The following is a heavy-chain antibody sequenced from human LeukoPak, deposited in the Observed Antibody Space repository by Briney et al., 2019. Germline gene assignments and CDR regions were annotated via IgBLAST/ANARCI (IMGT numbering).Heavy chain of an antibody. CDR2: ISSSSSYI. V-gene: IGHV3-21*01. Sequence: PGGSLRLSCAASGFTFSSYSMNWVRQAPGKGLEWVSSISSSSSYIYYADSVKGRFTISRDNAKNSLYLQMNSLRAEDTAVYYCARDRVAAAGTDGMDVWGQGTTVTVTS. CDR3: ARDRVAAAGTDGMDV. J-gene: IGHJ6*02. CDR1: GFTFSSYS. D-gene: IGHD6-13*01.